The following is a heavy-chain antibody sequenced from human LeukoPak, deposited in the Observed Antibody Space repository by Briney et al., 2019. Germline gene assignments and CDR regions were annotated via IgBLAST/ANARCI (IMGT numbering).Heavy chain of an antibody. CDR2: ISAYNGNT. Sequence: ASVKVSCKASGYTFTSYGISWVRQAPGQGLEWMGWISAYNGNTNYAQKLQGRVTMTTDTSTSTAYMELRSLGSDDTAVYYCARDGDGLRYFDWLLSPYYYYGMDVWGQGTTVTVSS. V-gene: IGHV1-18*01. CDR3: ARDGDGLRYFDWLLSPYYYYGMDV. CDR1: GYTFTSYG. J-gene: IGHJ6*02. D-gene: IGHD3-9*01.